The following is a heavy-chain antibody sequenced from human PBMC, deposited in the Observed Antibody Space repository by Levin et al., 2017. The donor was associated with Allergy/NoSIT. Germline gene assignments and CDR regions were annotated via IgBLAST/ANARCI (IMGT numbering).Heavy chain of an antibody. D-gene: IGHD3-10*01. CDR2: FDPEDGET. Sequence: ASVKVSCKVSGYTLTELSMHWVRQAPGKGLEWMGGFDPEDGETIYAQKFQGRVTMTEDTSTDTAYMELSSLRSEDTAVYYCATAPVRRGDPPFDPWGQGTLVTVSS. CDR1: GYTLTELS. J-gene: IGHJ5*02. V-gene: IGHV1-24*01. CDR3: ATAPVRRGDPPFDP.